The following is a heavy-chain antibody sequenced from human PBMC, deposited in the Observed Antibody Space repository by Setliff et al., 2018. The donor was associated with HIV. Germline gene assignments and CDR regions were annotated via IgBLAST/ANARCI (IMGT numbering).Heavy chain of an antibody. V-gene: IGHV3-23*01. D-gene: IGHD3-10*01. CDR2: FSGSGGRT. CDR1: GFTFTNYG. CDR3: ATLKTVGSIIFATTGMDV. J-gene: IGHJ6*02. Sequence: PGGSLRLSCAASGFTFTNYGMSWVRQAPGKGLEWVSLFSGSGGRTFYAGYVRGRFIISRDSSKNTLYLQMNSLRAEDTALYYCATLKTVGSIIFATTGMDVWGQGTTVTVSS.